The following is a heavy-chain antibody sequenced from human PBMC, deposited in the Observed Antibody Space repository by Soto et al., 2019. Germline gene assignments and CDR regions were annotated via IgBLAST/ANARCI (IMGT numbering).Heavy chain of an antibody. J-gene: IGHJ4*02. CDR3: TRGPRPISTGTGAY. CDR1: GFIFKMYW. D-gene: IGHD3-10*01. V-gene: IGHV3-74*01. CDR2: IYNDGTYS. Sequence: QRGGSLRLSCAASGFIFKMYWMHWVRQSPGKGLVWISRIYNDGTYSDYADSVRGRFTTSRDNVNDTLYLQMNNLRAEDSGLYYCTRGPRPISTGTGAYWGQGTQVTVSS.